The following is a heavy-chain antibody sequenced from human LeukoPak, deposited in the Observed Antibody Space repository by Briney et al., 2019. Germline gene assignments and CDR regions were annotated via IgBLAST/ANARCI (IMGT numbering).Heavy chain of an antibody. D-gene: IGHD2-21*01. J-gene: IGHJ6*04. CDR2: VKIDGTIT. CDR1: GSTFTNYW. Sequence: GGSLRLSCAASGSTFTNYWMHWVRQAPGKGLVWVSRVKIDGTITSYADSVKGRFTVSRDDAKNTVYLQMNSLRAEDTAVYFRVRAGIMDVWGKGTTVTVSS. V-gene: IGHV3-74*01. CDR3: VRAGIMDV.